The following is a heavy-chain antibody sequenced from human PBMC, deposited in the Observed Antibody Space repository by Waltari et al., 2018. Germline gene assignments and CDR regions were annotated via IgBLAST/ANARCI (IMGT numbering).Heavy chain of an antibody. CDR2: INAGNGNT. CDR1: GYTFTSYA. J-gene: IGHJ1*01. V-gene: IGHV1-3*01. Sequence: QVQLVQSGAEVKKPGASVKVSCKASGYTFTSYAMHWVRQAPGQRLEWMGWINAGNGNTKYSQKFQGRVTITRDTSASTAYMELSSLRSEDTAVYYCARGLGTRGPLLEYFQHWGQGTLVTVSS. CDR3: ARGLGTRGPLLEYFQH. D-gene: IGHD7-27*01.